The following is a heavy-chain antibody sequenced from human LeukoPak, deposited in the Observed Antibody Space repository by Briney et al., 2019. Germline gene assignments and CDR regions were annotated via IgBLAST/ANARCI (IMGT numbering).Heavy chain of an antibody. V-gene: IGHV3-23*01. D-gene: IGHD3-10*01. J-gene: IGHJ3*02. Sequence: GGSLRLSCAASGFTFSSYAMSWVRQAPGKGLEWDSAISGSGGSTYYADSVKGRFTISRDNSKNTLYLQMNSLRAEDTAVYYCAKGLLWFGEPDTAFDIWGQGTMVTVSS. CDR2: ISGSGGST. CDR1: GFTFSSYA. CDR3: AKGLLWFGEPDTAFDI.